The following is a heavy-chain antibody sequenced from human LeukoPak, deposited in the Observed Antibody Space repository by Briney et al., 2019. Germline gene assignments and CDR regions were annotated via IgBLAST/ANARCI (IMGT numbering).Heavy chain of an antibody. D-gene: IGHD1-1*01. CDR3: ARDRYGGIIDS. CDR1: GGSINTYF. V-gene: IGHV4-4*07. CDR2: TYPSGST. J-gene: IGHJ4*02. Sequence: PSETLSLTCTVSGGSINTYFWTWIRQPAGKGLQWIGRTYPSGSTNYSPSLKSRLTMSVDTSNNQFSLKLSSVTAADTAVYYCARDRYGGIIDSWGQGTLVSVSS.